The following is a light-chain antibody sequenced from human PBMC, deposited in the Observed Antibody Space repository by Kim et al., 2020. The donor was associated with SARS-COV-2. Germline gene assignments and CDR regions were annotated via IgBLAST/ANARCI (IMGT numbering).Light chain of an antibody. CDR1: NIGSKS. CDR3: QVWDSSSDHRV. V-gene: IGLV3-21*04. CDR2: SDS. J-gene: IGLJ3*02. Sequence: SYELTPPPSMSVAPGKTARITCGGNNIGSKSVHWYQQMPGQAPVLVIYSDSDRPSGIPERFSGSNFGNTATLTISRVEGGDEADYYCQVWDSSSDHRVFGGGTKVTVL.